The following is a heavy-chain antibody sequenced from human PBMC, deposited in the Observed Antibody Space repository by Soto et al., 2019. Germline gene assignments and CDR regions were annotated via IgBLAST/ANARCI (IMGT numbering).Heavy chain of an antibody. V-gene: IGHV4-39*01. CDR3: ARGPMATSPGPQYYYYMDV. Sequence: SETLSLTCNVSGGSISSNNHYWGWIRQPPGKGLEWIGSIHYGGSTYYSPSLKSRVTISVDTSRNQFSLKLSSVTAADTAVYYCARGPMATSPGPQYYYYMDVWGKGTTVTVSS. CDR1: GGSISSNNHY. CDR2: IHYGGST. J-gene: IGHJ6*03. D-gene: IGHD5-12*01.